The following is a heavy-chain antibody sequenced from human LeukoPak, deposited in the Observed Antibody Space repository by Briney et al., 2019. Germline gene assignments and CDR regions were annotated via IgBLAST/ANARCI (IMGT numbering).Heavy chain of an antibody. V-gene: IGHV4-59*08. CDR3: ARQTGSGLFILP. CDR1: GGSISSYY. D-gene: IGHD3/OR15-3a*01. Sequence: SETLSLTCTVSGGSISSYYWSWIQQPPGKGLEWIGEINHSGSTNYNPSLKSRVTISVDTSKNQFSLKLTSVTAADTAVYYCARQTGSGLFILPGGQGTLVTVSS. CDR2: INHSGST. J-gene: IGHJ4*02.